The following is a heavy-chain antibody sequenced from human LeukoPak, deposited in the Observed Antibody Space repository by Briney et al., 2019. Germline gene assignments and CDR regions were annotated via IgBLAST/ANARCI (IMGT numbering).Heavy chain of an antibody. CDR3: ARDSIVRGRGIYMNQ. D-gene: IGHD3-16*01. CDR1: GFTFNNYA. V-gene: IGHV3-30-3*01. J-gene: IGHJ4*02. Sequence: PGGSLRLSCAASGFTFNNYAMHWVRQAPGKGLEWVAIVSHDGNKKNHADSVKGRFIISRDNSKNTLDLQMNSLSTEDTALYYCARDSIVRGRGIYMNQWGQGTLVTVSS. CDR2: VSHDGNKK.